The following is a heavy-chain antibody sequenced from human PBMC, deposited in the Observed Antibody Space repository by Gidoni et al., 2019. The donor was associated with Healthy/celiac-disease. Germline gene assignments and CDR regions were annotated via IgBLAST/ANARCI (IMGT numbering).Heavy chain of an antibody. CDR3: ARLKGYSSSWRALYYFDY. V-gene: IGHV4-39*01. D-gene: IGHD6-13*01. J-gene: IGHJ4*02. Sequence: QLQLQESGPGLVKPSETLSLTCTVSGGPISSSSYYWGWIRQPPGKGLEPIGRIYYRGRTYYNPSLKSRVTISVDTSKNQFSLKLSSVTAADTAVYYCARLKGYSSSWRALYYFDYWGQGTLVTVSS. CDR2: IYYRGRT. CDR1: GGPISSSSYY.